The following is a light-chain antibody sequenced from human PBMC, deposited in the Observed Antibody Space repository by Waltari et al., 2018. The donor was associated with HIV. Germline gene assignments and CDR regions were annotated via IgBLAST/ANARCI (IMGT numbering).Light chain of an antibody. Sequence: EIVMTQSPATLSVSPGERATLSGRASQSVSSNLAWYQQKPGQAPRLLIYGASTRATGIPARFSGSGSGTEFTLTISSLQSEDFAVYYCQQYNNWPPDLTFGGGTKVEIK. CDR1: QSVSSN. V-gene: IGKV3-15*01. CDR3: QQYNNWPPDLT. CDR2: GAS. J-gene: IGKJ4*01.